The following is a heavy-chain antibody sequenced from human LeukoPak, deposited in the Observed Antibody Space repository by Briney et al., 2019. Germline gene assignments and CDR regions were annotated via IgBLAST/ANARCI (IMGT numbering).Heavy chain of an antibody. CDR3: ARVQVVVLPAAIPVLGAFDI. CDR1: GGSISSHY. J-gene: IGHJ3*02. V-gene: IGHV4-59*11. CDR2: IYYSGST. Sequence: PSETLSLTCTVSGGSISSHYWSWIRQPPGKGLEWIGYIYYSGSTNYNPSLKSRVTISVDTSKNQFSLKLSSVTAADTAVYYCARVQVVVLPAAIPVLGAFDIWGQGTMVTVSS. D-gene: IGHD2-2*02.